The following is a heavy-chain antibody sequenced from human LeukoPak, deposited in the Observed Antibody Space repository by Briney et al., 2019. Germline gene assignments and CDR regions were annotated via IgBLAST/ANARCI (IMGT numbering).Heavy chain of an antibody. CDR3: ARVGRIRRPSSGYYYGFDY. D-gene: IGHD3-22*01. Sequence: SETLSLTCAVYGGSFSGYYWSWIRQPPGKGLEWIGEINHSGSTNYNPSLKSRVTISVDTSKNQFSLKLSSVTAADTAVYYCARVGRIRRPSSGYYYGFDYWGQGTLVTVSS. J-gene: IGHJ4*02. V-gene: IGHV4-34*01. CDR2: INHSGST. CDR1: GGSFSGYY.